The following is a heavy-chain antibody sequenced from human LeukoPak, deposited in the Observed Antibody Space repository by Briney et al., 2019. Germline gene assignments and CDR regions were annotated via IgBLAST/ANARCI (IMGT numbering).Heavy chain of an antibody. CDR1: GFTFSSYA. CDR2: ISGSGGST. J-gene: IGHJ6*02. D-gene: IGHD6-13*01. V-gene: IGHV3-23*01. CDR3: AKGVYSSSWSLDYYYGMDV. Sequence: GGSLRLSCAASGFTFSSYAMSWVRQAPGKGLEWVSAISGSGGSTYYADSVEGRFTISRDNSKNTLYLQMNSLRAEDTAVYYCAKGVYSSSWSLDYYYGMDVWGQGTTVTVSS.